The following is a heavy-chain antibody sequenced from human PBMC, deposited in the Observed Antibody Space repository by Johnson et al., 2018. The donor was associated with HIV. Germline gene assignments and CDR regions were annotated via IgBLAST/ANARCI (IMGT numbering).Heavy chain of an antibody. V-gene: IGHV3-30-3*01. Sequence: QVQLVESGGGVVQPGRSLRLSCAASGFTFSSYAMHWVRQAPGKGLEWVAVISYAGSNKYYADSVKGRFTISRDNSKNTLYLQMNSLGAEDTAVYCCPRRGGGATTDAFDLWGQGTMVAVSS. CDR1: GFTFSSYA. CDR2: ISYAGSNK. CDR3: PRRGGGATTDAFDL. J-gene: IGHJ3*01. D-gene: IGHD1-26*01.